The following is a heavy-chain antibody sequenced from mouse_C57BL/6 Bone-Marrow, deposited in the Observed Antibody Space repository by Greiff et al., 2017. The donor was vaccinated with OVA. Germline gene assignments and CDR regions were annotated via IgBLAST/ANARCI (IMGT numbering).Heavy chain of an antibody. CDR3: ASHEVVYDGYFFYFDY. CDR1: GYTFTEYT. D-gene: IGHD2-3*01. V-gene: IGHV1-62-2*01. Sequence: QVQLQQSGAELVKPGASVKLSCKASGYTFTEYTIHWVKQRSGQGLEWIGWFYPGSGSIKYNEKFKDKATLTADKSSSTVYMELSRLTSEDSAVYFCASHEVVYDGYFFYFDYWGQGTTLTVSS. CDR2: FYPGSGSI. J-gene: IGHJ2*01.